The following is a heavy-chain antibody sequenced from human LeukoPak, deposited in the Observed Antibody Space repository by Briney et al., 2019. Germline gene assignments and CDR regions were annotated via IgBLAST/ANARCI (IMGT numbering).Heavy chain of an antibody. D-gene: IGHD1-7*01. CDR3: ARDLELELQFDY. V-gene: IGHV3-21*01. Sequence: GSLRLSCAASGFTFSSYSMNWVRQAPGKGLEWVSSISSSSSYIYYADSVKGRFTISRDNAKNSLYLQMNSLRAEDTAVYYCARDLELELQFDYWGQGTLVTVSS. CDR2: ISSSSSYI. J-gene: IGHJ4*02. CDR1: GFTFSSYS.